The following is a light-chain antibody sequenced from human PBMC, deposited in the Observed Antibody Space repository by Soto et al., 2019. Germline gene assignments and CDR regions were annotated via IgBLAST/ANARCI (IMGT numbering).Light chain of an antibody. J-gene: IGKJ4*01. CDR3: QQYNSWVT. CDR1: QSISPT. V-gene: IGKV3-15*01. Sequence: EIALSQSPVTVSVSSGEGATISCRASQSISPTLVWSQQKPGQAPRLLIYGASTRATGVPARFSGSGSGTEFTLTISSLQSEDFAVYYCQQYNSWVTFGGGTKV. CDR2: GAS.